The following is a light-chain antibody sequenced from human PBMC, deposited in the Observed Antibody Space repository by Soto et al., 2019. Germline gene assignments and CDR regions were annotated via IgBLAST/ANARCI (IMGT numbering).Light chain of an antibody. V-gene: IGKV2D-29*01. Sequence: EIVMTQTPLSLSVTPGQPASISCKSSQSLLHSDGKTYVYWYQQKPGQPPQLLISEVSKRFSGVPDRFSCSGSGTYFTLKISLVEDEDVGVYYCMQSLPLPWTFGQGTKVE. CDR3: MQSLPLPWT. CDR1: QSLLHSDGKTY. CDR2: EVS. J-gene: IGKJ1*01.